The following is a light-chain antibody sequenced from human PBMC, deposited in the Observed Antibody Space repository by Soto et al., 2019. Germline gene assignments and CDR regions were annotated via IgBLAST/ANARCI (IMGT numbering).Light chain of an antibody. Sequence: QSVLTPPPSVSGAPGEGGTISCTGSSSNIGATYDVQWYQQLPGTAPKLLIYGNSNRPSGVPDRYSGSKSGTSASLAITGLQADDEADYYCQSYDSSLSAHYVFGTGTKVTVL. CDR2: GNS. V-gene: IGLV1-40*01. J-gene: IGLJ1*01. CDR3: QSYDSSLSAHYV. CDR1: SSNIGATYD.